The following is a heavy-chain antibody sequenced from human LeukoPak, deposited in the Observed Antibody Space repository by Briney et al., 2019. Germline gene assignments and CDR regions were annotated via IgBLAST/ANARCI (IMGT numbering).Heavy chain of an antibody. V-gene: IGHV4-59*01. CDR2: IYYSGST. CDR3: ARATYYYDSSGYLGPLPLDY. CDR1: GGSISSYY. J-gene: IGHJ4*02. D-gene: IGHD3-22*01. Sequence: SETLSLTCTVSGGSISSYYWSWIRQPPGKGLEWIGYIYYSGSTNYNPPLKSRVTISVDTSKNQFSLKLSSVTAADTAVYYCARATYYYDSSGYLGPLPLDYWGQGTLVTVSS.